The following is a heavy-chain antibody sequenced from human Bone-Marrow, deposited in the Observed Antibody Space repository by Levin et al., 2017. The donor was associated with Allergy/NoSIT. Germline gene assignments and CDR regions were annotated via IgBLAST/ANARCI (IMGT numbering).Heavy chain of an antibody. CDR3: ARDPKYYEFWGDSSRGAPYGMDV. D-gene: IGHD3-3*01. CDR1: GHTFTSYY. Sequence: ASVKVSCRSFGHTFTSYYIHWVRQAPGQGLEWMGIVNPSGGNTNYAEKFQGRVSVTRDRSTNTVYMELSSLRYEDTAVYYCARDPKYYEFWGDSSRGAPYGMDVWGQGTTVTVSS. V-gene: IGHV1-46*01. CDR2: VNPSGGNT. J-gene: IGHJ6*02.